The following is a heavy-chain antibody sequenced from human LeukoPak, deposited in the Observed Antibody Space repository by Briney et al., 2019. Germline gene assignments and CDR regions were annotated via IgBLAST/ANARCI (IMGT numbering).Heavy chain of an antibody. D-gene: IGHD4-23*01. V-gene: IGHV3-23*01. CDR1: GFSFSSYA. Sequence: PGGSLRVSCAASGFSFSSYAMSWVRQAPGKRLEWVSAISGSGGSTYYADSVKGRFTISRDNSKNTLYLQMNSLRAEDTAVYYCAKDRSSGNDYWGQGTLVTVSS. CDR3: AKDRSSGNDY. J-gene: IGHJ4*02. CDR2: ISGSGGST.